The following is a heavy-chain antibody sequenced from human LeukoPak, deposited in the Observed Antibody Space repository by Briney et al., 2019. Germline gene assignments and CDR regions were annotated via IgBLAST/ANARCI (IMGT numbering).Heavy chain of an antibody. CDR2: ISTYNDDR. J-gene: IGHJ5*02. Sequence: GASVKVSCKASGYTFTTYAIHWVRQAPGQRLEWMGWISTYNDDRKYSPKFQGTVTITTDTSASTAYLELRSLRSDDTAVYYCARYGDYASDNWFDPWGQGTLVTVSS. V-gene: IGHV1-3*04. CDR1: GYTFTTYA. CDR3: ARYGDYASDNWFDP. D-gene: IGHD4-17*01.